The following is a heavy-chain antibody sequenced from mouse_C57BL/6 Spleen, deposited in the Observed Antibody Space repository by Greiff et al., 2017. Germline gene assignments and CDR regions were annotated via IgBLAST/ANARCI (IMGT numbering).Heavy chain of an antibody. CDR1: GYAFSSSW. J-gene: IGHJ4*01. D-gene: IGHD2-3*01. V-gene: IGHV1-82*01. CDR2: IYPGDGDT. CDR3: ARDGYPYYYAMDY. Sequence: VKLLESGPELVKPGASVKISCKASGYAFSSSWMYWVKQRPGKGLEWIGRIYPGDGDTNYNGKFKGQATLTADKSSSTAYMLLSSLTSEDSAVYFCARDGYPYYYAMDYWGQGTSVTVSS.